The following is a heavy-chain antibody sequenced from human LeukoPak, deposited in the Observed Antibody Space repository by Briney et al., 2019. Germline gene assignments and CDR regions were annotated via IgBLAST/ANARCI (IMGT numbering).Heavy chain of an antibody. Sequence: SVKVSCKASGGTLSSYAISWVRQAPGQGLEWMGGIIPIFGTANYAQKFQGRVTITADESTSTAYMELSSLRSEDTAVYYCAREGEAFGDNWFDPWGQGTLVTVSS. CDR3: AREGEAFGDNWFDP. CDR1: GGTLSSYA. D-gene: IGHD3-16*01. J-gene: IGHJ5*02. V-gene: IGHV1-69*13. CDR2: IIPIFGTA.